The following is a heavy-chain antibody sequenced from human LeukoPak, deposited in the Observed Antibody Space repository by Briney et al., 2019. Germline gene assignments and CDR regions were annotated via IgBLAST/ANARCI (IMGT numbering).Heavy chain of an antibody. D-gene: IGHD6-13*01. V-gene: IGHV3-49*04. CDR3: SRELYSSSWVPSY. Sequence: LSLTCTVSGGSISNYYWSWVRQAPGKGLEWVGFIRSKAYGGTTENAASVEGRFTISRDDSKSIAYLQMNSLKTEDTAVYYCSRELYSSSWVPSYWGQGTLVTVSS. J-gene: IGHJ4*02. CDR1: GGSISNYY. CDR2: IRSKAYGGTT.